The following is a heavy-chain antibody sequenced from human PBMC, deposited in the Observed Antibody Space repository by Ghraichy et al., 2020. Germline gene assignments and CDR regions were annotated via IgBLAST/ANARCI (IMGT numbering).Heavy chain of an antibody. CDR1: GYTFSGYF. Sequence: ASVKVSCKASGYTFSGYFINWVRQAPGQGLEWMGWVSPNSGGTNLAQKFQGRVTLTRDTSIRTANMEVTRLRHDDTAVYYCVTDQGGHSHGLANWGQGTRVTVSS. CDR2: VSPNSGGT. J-gene: IGHJ4*02. CDR3: VTDQGGHSHGLAN. V-gene: IGHV1-2*02. D-gene: IGHD5-18*01.